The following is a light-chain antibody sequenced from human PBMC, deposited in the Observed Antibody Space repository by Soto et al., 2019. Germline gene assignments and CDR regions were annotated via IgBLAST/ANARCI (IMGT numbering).Light chain of an antibody. Sequence: ETVLTQSPATLSLSPGERATLSCRASQTVSSYLAWYQQNPGQAPRLLMYDASNRATGIPARFSGSGSGTDFTLTISSLEPEDFAVYYCQQYGSSGTFGQGTKVEIK. CDR3: QQYGSSGT. J-gene: IGKJ1*01. V-gene: IGKV3-11*01. CDR1: QTVSSY. CDR2: DAS.